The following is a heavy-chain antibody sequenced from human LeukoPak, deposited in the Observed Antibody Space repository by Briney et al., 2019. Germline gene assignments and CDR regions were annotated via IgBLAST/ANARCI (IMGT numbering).Heavy chain of an antibody. CDR2: INHSGST. V-gene: IGHV4-34*01. CDR1: GGSFSGYY. CDR3: ARGVLFPTIFGVVNYDFDY. Sequence: PSETLSLTCAVYGGSFSGYYWSWIRQPPGKGLEWIGEINHSGSTNYNPSLKSRVTISVDTSKNQFSLKLSSVTAADTAVYYCARGVLFPTIFGVVNYDFDYWGQGTLVTVSS. D-gene: IGHD3-3*01. J-gene: IGHJ4*02.